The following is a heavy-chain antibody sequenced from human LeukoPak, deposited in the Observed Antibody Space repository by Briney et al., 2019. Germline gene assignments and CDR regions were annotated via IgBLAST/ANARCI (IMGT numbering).Heavy chain of an antibody. J-gene: IGHJ6*03. V-gene: IGHV4-34*01. Sequence: PSETLSLTCAVHGGSLTGYSWAWVRQSPGEGLEWIGEINQVERTIYSPSLESRVSISLEASKNQFFLQLTSVAASDTAMYYCTRGRATPSRLFFDYYFMDVWGTGTPVTVSS. CDR3: TRGRATPSRLFFDYYFMDV. D-gene: IGHD2-15*01. CDR1: GGSLTGYS. CDR2: INQVERT.